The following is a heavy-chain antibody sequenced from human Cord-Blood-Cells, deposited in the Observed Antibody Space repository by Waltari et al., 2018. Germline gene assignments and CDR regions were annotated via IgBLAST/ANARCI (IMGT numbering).Heavy chain of an antibody. CDR2: IWYDGSNK. J-gene: IGHJ6*02. CDR3: ARDNTYYYGMDV. V-gene: IGHV3-33*01. Sequence: QVQLVESGGGVVQPGRSLRLSCAASGFTFSSYGMHWVRQAPGKGLEWVAVIWYDGSNKYYADSVKGRFTISRDNSKNTLYLQMNSLRAEDTAVYYCARDNTYYYGMDVWGQGTTVTVSS. CDR1: GFTFSSYG.